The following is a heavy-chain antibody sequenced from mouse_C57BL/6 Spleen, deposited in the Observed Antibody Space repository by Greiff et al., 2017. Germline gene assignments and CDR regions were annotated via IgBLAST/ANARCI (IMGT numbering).Heavy chain of an antibody. CDR2: ISYSGST. CDR1: GYSITSDY. V-gene: IGHV3-8*01. D-gene: IGHD1-1*01. Sequence: EVQLQESGPGLAKPSQTLSLTCSVTGYSITSDYWNWVRKFPGNKLEYMGYISYSGSTNYNPSLKSRITITRDTYKNQYYLQLNSVTTEDTAAYYCARGGRSSYWYFDVWGTGTTVTVSS. CDR3: ARGGRSSYWYFDV. J-gene: IGHJ1*03.